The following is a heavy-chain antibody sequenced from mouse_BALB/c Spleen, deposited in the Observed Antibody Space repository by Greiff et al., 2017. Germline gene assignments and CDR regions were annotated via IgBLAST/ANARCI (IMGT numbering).Heavy chain of an antibody. V-gene: IGHV5-12-1*01. J-gene: IGHJ2*01. D-gene: IGHD4-1*02. Sequence: EVKLMESGGGLVKPGGSLKLSCAASGFAFSSYDMSWVRQTPEKRLEWVAYISNGGGSTYYPDTVKGRFTISRDNAKNTLYLQMSSLKSEDTAMYYCARRGVSTGYFDYWGQGTTLTVSS. CDR1: GFAFSSYD. CDR2: ISNGGGST. CDR3: ARRGVSTGYFDY.